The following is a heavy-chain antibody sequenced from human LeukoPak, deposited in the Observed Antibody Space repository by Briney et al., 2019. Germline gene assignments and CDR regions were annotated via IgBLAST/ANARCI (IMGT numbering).Heavy chain of an antibody. D-gene: IGHD7-27*01. CDR1: GGTFSSYA. CDR2: IIPIFGIA. CDR3: ARAGIPTEDGENYYYYGMDV. V-gene: IGHV1-69*04. J-gene: IGHJ6*02. Sequence: SVKVSCKASGGTFSSYAISWVRQAPGQGLEWMGRIIPIFGIANYAQKFQGRVTITADKSTSTAYMELSSLRSEDTAVYYCARAGIPTEDGENYYYYGMDVWGQGTTVTVSS.